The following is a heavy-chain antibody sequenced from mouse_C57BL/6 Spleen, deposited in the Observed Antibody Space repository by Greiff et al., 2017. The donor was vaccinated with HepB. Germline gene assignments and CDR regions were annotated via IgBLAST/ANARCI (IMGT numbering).Heavy chain of an antibody. Sequence: QVQLKQPGAELVRPGSSVKLSCKASGYTFTSYWMHWVKQRPIQGLEWIGNIDPSDSETHYNQKFKDKATLTVDKSSSTAYMQLSSLTSEDSAVYYCARYRQLCFDYWGQGTTLTVSS. V-gene: IGHV1-52*01. CDR2: IDPSDSET. J-gene: IGHJ2*01. CDR3: ARYRQLCFDY. CDR1: GYTFTSYW. D-gene: IGHD3-2*01.